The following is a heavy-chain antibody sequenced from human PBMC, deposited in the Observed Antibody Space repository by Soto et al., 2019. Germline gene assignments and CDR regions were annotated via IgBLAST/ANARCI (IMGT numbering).Heavy chain of an antibody. CDR2: IIPLFGTA. CDR3: ARSQDSSGYWNNCFDP. Sequence: SVKVSCKASGGTFSTYTMTWVRQAPGQGLEWMGGIIPLFGTANYAQRFQGRVTITADESTSTVYMELSSLRSEDTAVYYCARSQDSSGYWNNCFDPWGQGTLVTVS. D-gene: IGHD3-22*01. J-gene: IGHJ5*02. V-gene: IGHV1-69*13. CDR1: GGTFSTYT.